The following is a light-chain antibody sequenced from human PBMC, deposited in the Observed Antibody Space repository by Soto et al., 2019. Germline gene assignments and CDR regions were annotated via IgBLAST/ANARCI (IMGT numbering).Light chain of an antibody. CDR1: KIGSKI. CDR2: DAT. J-gene: IGLJ1*01. CDR3: QVWASTAEFFV. Sequence: SYELTQPPSVSVSPGQTAKITGGGDKIGSKIVHWYKQRPGQAPVAVVFDATDQPSGIPDRISASRSGDTATLNISRVDAGDEADYYCQVWASTAEFFVFGSGTKVTV. V-gene: IGLV3-21*02.